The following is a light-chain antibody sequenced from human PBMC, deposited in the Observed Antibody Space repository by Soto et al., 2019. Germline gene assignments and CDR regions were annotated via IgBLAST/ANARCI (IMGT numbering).Light chain of an antibody. CDR3: QQYEDLPLT. Sequence: XXXTXXPSSXSASVGDRVTITCQASQDISNYLNWYQQKPGKAPKLLIFDASNVEXXXXXXXXXXXXXXXFTFTIHSLQPEDAATYYCQQYEDLPLTFGGGTK. J-gene: IGKJ4*01. CDR2: DAS. CDR1: QDISNY. V-gene: IGKV1-33*01.